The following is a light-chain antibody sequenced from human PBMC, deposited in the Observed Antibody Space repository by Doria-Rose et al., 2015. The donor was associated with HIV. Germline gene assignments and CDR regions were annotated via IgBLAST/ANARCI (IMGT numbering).Light chain of an antibody. Sequence: DIRLTQSPESLGMSLGERATLNCKSNQGLLYTSKNYLAWYQQKPGQPPKLLIYWASTRQSGVPARFSGSGSGADFTLTISNLEAEDVAVYYCQQYYDTPSFGPGTTVDIK. V-gene: IGKV4-1*01. CDR2: WAS. CDR1: QGLLYTSKNY. J-gene: IGKJ3*01. CDR3: QQYYDTPS.